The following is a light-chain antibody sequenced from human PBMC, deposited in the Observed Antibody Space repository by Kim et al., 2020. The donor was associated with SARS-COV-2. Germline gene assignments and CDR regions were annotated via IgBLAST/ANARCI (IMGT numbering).Light chain of an antibody. CDR3: NSRDSNNNVL. J-gene: IGLJ2*01. CDR1: SLRSYY. V-gene: IGLV3-19*01. Sequence: VALGQTVRITCQGDSLRSYYATWYQQKPGQAPILGIYGKNNRPSGIPDRFSGSSSGNTASLTITGTQTGDEADYYCNSRDSNNNVLFGGGTQLTV. CDR2: GKN.